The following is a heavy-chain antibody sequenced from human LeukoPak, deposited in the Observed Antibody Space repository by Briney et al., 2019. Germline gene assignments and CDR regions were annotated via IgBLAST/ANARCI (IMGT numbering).Heavy chain of an antibody. CDR3: ARGAYYDFWSGYVWFDP. V-gene: IGHV1-18*01. Sequence: ASVKVSCKASGYTFTSYGISWVRQAPGQGLEWMGWISAYNGNTNYAQKLQGRVTMTTDTSTSTAYMELRSLRSDDTAVYYCARGAYYDFWSGYVWFDPLGPGNPGHRLL. CDR2: ISAYNGNT. D-gene: IGHD3-3*01. CDR1: GYTFTSYG. J-gene: IGHJ5*02.